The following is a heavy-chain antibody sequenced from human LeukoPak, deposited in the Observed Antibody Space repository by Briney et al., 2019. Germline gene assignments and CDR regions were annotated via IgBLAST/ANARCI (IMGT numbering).Heavy chain of an antibody. V-gene: IGHV4-59*01. CDR2: MYNSGST. CDR3: ARGIESYGDYGY. CDR1: GGSISGSY. J-gene: IGHJ4*02. Sequence: SETLSLTCTVSGGSISGSYWSWIRQPPGKGLEWIAYMYNSGSTNYNPSLKSRVTISIDSSKNQFSLKLSSLTAADTAIYYCARGIESYGDYGYWGRGILVTVSS. D-gene: IGHD4-17*01.